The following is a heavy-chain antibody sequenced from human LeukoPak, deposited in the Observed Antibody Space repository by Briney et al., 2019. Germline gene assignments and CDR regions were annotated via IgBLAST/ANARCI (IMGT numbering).Heavy chain of an antibody. CDR3: ARHYSGYSYGYPFDY. Sequence: SETLSLTCTASGGSISSSSYYWGWIRQPPGQGLEWIGSIYYSGSTYYNPSLKSRVTISVDTSKNQFSLKLSSVTAADTAVYYCARHYSGYSYGYPFDYWGQGTLVTVSS. V-gene: IGHV4-39*01. CDR1: GGSISSSSYY. J-gene: IGHJ4*02. D-gene: IGHD5-18*01. CDR2: IYYSGST.